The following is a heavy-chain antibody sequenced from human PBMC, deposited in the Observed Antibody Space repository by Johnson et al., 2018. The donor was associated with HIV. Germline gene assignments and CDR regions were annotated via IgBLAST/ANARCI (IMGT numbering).Heavy chain of an antibody. Sequence: VQLVESGGGVVQPGRSLRLSCAAAGFTFDDYGMRWVRQAPGKGLEWVGRITSEVDDGTTDYAAPVKGRFAISRDDSKHMLYLQMNSLKTEDTAVYYCTTDGGLGSFDIWGQGTMVTVSS. D-gene: IGHD7-27*01. CDR3: TTDGGLGSFDI. J-gene: IGHJ3*02. CDR2: ITSEVDDGTT. V-gene: IGHV3-15*01. CDR1: GFTFDDYG.